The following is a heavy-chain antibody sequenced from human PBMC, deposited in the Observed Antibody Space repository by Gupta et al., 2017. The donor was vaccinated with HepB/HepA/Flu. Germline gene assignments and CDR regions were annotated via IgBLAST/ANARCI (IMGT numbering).Heavy chain of an antibody. CDR2: ISGSGSTI. CDR3: AREISYYERGDY. J-gene: IGHJ4*02. Sequence: QVQLVESGGNLVKPGGSLRLSCAASGFTFSDYYMNWIRQAPGKGLEWVSYISGSGSTIYYADSVKGRFTISRDNAKNSLYLQMNSLRAEDTAVYYCAREISYYERGDYWGQGTLVTVSS. D-gene: IGHD3-22*01. CDR1: GFTFSDYY. V-gene: IGHV3-11*01.